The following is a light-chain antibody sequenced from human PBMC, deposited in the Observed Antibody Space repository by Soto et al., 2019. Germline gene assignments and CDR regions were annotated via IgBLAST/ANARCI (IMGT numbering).Light chain of an antibody. CDR2: EVS. Sequence: QSALTQPASVSGSPGQSITISCTGTSSDVGSYNLVSWYQQHPGKAPKLMIYEVSKRPPGVSNRFSDSKSGNTASLTISGLQAEDEADYYCCSYAGSFLVFGGGTKLTVL. J-gene: IGLJ3*02. CDR1: SSDVGSYNL. V-gene: IGLV2-23*02. CDR3: CSYAGSFLV.